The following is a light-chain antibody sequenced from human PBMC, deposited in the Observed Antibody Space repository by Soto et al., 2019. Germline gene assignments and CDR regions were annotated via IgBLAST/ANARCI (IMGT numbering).Light chain of an antibody. CDR3: QRYNNXPLT. J-gene: IGKJ4*01. V-gene: IGKV3-15*01. Sequence: EIVMTQSPATLSVSPGERASLSCRASQSIRTNLACYQQKPGQAPRLLIYVASTRAAGIPAMFSGSGSGTEFTLTIDSLQSEDFAVYYCQRYNNXPLTCGGGTKV. CDR1: QSIRTN. CDR2: VAS.